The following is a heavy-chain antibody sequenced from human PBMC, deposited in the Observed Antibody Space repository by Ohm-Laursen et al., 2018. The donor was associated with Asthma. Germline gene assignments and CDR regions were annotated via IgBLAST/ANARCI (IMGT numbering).Heavy chain of an antibody. V-gene: IGHV3-21*01. J-gene: IGHJ4*02. D-gene: IGHD6-25*01. CDR1: GFSFNTYS. CDR3: ARDGGATFDL. CDR2: ISSSGSRL. Sequence: GSLRLSCAASGFSFNTYSMNWVRQAPGKGLEWVSAISSSGSRLLYADSVRGRFTISRDNAKNSLSLQMNSLRAEDTAVYFCARDGGATFDLWGQGTLVSVGS.